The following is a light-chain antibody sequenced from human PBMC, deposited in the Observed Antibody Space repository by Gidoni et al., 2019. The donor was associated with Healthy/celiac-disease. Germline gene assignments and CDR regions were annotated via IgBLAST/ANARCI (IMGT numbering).Light chain of an antibody. CDR2: LGS. J-gene: IGKJ3*01. Sequence: DIVMTQSPLSLPVTPGAPASISCRSSQSLLHSNGYNYLDWYLQKPGQSPQLLIYLGSNRASGVPDRVSGSGSGTDFTLKISRVEAEDVGVYYCMQALQTPFTFXPXTKVDIK. CDR3: MQALQTPFT. V-gene: IGKV2-28*01. CDR1: QSLLHSNGYNY.